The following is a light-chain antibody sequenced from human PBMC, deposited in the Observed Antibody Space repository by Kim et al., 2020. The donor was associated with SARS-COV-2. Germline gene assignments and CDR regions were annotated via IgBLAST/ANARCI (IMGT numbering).Light chain of an antibody. CDR2: KAS. Sequence: GVHVTISWRARQTISSLLARYQQKPRKAPKLLIYKASSLESGVPSRFSGSGAGTEFTLTISSLQPDDFATYYCQQYNSYWTFGQGTNVDIK. V-gene: IGKV1-5*03. CDR1: QTISSL. J-gene: IGKJ1*01. CDR3: QQYNSYWT.